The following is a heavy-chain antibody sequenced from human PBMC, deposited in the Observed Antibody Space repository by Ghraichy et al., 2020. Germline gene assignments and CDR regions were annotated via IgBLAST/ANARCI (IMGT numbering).Heavy chain of an antibody. V-gene: IGHV1-69*13. CDR1: GDTFSSDA. Sequence: SVKVSCKASGDTFSSDAINWVRQAPGQGLEWMGGIIPIFGTTNCAQKFQGRVTITADESTTTAYMELSSLRFEDTAVYYCARAGGYCSSAGCYKGPHYYGMDVWGQGTTVTVSS. J-gene: IGHJ6*02. CDR2: IIPIFGTT. CDR3: ARAGGYCSSAGCYKGPHYYGMDV. D-gene: IGHD2-2*02.